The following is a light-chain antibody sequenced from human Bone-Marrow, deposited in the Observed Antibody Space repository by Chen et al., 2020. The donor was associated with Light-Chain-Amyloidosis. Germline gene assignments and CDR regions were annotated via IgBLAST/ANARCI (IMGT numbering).Light chain of an antibody. Sequence: DIVMTQSRESLAVCLGERATINCKSSESLLYNFNNTNYLAWYQQKPGQPPTLLVHWASTRESGVSDRFSGSGSGTEFTLTISSLQAEDVAVYYCQQYYNTPITFGQGTRLEIK. CDR1: ESLLYNFNNTNY. CDR2: WAS. CDR3: QQYYNTPIT. V-gene: IGKV4-1*01. J-gene: IGKJ5*01.